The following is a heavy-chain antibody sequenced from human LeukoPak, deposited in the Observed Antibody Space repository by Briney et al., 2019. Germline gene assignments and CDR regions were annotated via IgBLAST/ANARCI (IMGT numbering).Heavy chain of an antibody. CDR3: ATSWIQLWFTVELNY. J-gene: IGHJ4*02. D-gene: IGHD5-18*01. Sequence: PGGSLRLSCSASGYTFSSYAMHWVRQAPGKGLEYVSAISSNGGSTYYADSVKGRFTISRDNSKNTLYLQMSSLRAEDTAVYYCATSWIQLWFTVELNYWGQGTLVTVSS. CDR2: ISSNGGST. V-gene: IGHV3-64D*06. CDR1: GYTFSSYA.